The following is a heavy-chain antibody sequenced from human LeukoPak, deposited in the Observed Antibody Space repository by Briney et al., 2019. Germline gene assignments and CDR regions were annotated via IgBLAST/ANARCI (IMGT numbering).Heavy chain of an antibody. Sequence: GGSLRLSCAASGFSFSSYGMHWVRQAPGKGLEWVAVIWYDGSNKYYADSVKGRFTISRDNSKNTLHLQMNSLRAEDTAAYYCAKETDGLWFGELLPPDYWGQGTLVTVSS. J-gene: IGHJ4*02. CDR1: GFSFSSYG. V-gene: IGHV3-33*06. D-gene: IGHD3-10*01. CDR2: IWYDGSNK. CDR3: AKETDGLWFGELLPPDY.